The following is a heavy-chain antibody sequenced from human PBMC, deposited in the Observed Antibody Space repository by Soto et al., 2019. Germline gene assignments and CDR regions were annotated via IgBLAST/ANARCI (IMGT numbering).Heavy chain of an antibody. Sequence: QVQLVQSGAEVKKPGASVKVSCKASGYTFTSYGISWVRQAPGQGLEWRGWISAYNGDTNYAQKLQGRVTMTTETSTSTAYMELRSLRSDDTAVYYCARDEPIVVVPAAIRGDYYYGMDVWGQGTTVTVSS. CDR3: ARDEPIVVVPAAIRGDYYYGMDV. CDR1: GYTFTSYG. J-gene: IGHJ6*02. V-gene: IGHV1-18*04. CDR2: ISAYNGDT. D-gene: IGHD2-2*02.